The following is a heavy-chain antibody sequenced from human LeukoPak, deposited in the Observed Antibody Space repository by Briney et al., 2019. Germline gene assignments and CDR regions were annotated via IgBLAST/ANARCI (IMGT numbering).Heavy chain of an antibody. Sequence: SGGPLRLSCAASGFTFVRYAMSWVRQAPGKGLEWVSTIGGSGVTTYYADSVKGRFTISRDNSKNTMYLQMNSLRAEDTALYYCAKDRPYDYDSSGFMAFDIWGQGTMVTVS. V-gene: IGHV3-23*01. CDR1: GFTFVRYA. CDR2: IGGSGVTT. J-gene: IGHJ3*02. CDR3: AKDRPYDYDSSGFMAFDI. D-gene: IGHD3-22*01.